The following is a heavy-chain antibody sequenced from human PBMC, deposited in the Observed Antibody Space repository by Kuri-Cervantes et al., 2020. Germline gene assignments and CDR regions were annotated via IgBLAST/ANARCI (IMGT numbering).Heavy chain of an antibody. D-gene: IGHD3-10*01. CDR1: GFTFSSYG. CDR3: AKDELWFGELFHYGMDV. V-gene: IGHV3-30*18. CDR2: ISYDGSNK. Sequence: GGSLRLSCAASGFTFSSYGMHLVRQAPGKGLEWVAVISYDGSNKYYADSVKGRFTISRDNSKNTLYLQMNSLRAEDTAVYYCAKDELWFGELFHYGMDVWGQGTTVTVSS. J-gene: IGHJ6*02.